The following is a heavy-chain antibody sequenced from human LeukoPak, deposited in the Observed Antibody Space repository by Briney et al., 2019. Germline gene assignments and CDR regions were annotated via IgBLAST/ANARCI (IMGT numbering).Heavy chain of an antibody. CDR3: AKVGPGYDRSGYYDN. Sequence: GGSLRLSCAASGFTFNSYVMTWVRQAPGRGLEWVSGISGSAGNTYYADSVKGRFTISRDNSKNILDLQMNSLRAEDTAEYYCAKVGPGYDRSGYYDNWGQGTLVNVSS. CDR2: ISGSAGNT. J-gene: IGHJ4*02. V-gene: IGHV3-23*01. CDR1: GFTFNSYV. D-gene: IGHD3-22*01.